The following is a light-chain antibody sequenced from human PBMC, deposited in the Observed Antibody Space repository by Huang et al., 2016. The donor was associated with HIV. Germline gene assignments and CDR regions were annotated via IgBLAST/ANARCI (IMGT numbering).Light chain of an antibody. CDR2: WAS. J-gene: IGKJ2*01. V-gene: IGKV4-1*01. Sequence: DIVMTQSPASPAVSLGERATINCKSSQSLLYSSNNKNYLAWYQQKPGQPPKLLIYWASTRESGVPDRFTGSGSGTVFTLTISSLQAEDVAVYYCQQYYNTPLTFGQGTKLEIK. CDR1: QSLLYSSNNKNY. CDR3: QQYYNTPLT.